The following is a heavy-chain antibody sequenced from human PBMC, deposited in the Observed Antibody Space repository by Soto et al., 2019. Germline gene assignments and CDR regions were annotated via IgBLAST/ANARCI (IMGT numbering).Heavy chain of an antibody. D-gene: IGHD2-2*01. V-gene: IGHV4-39*01. CDR3: ARHPVYATGWQIDY. J-gene: IGHJ4*02. CDR2: IYNSGRT. Sequence: SETLSLTCTVSGGSISRNIYHWGWIRQPPGKGLEWIGRIYNSGRTYYNASLKSRVSISIDTSKNQFSLKLTSVTAADTAVYYCARHPVYATGWQIDYWAQGALVPVSS. CDR1: GGSISRNIYH.